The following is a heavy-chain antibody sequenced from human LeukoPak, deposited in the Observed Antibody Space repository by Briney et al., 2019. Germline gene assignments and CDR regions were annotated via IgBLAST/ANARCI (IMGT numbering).Heavy chain of an antibody. Sequence: GESLKISCQGSEYSFSSYWIGWVRQMPGKGLEWMGIIYPGDSDTRYSPSFQGQVTISADKSTSTVYLQWNSLKASDTAMYYCARHDNDTLLGYVYWGQGTLVTVSS. D-gene: IGHD3-9*01. J-gene: IGHJ4*02. CDR1: EYSFSSYW. CDR2: IYPGDSDT. CDR3: ARHDNDTLLGYVY. V-gene: IGHV5-51*01.